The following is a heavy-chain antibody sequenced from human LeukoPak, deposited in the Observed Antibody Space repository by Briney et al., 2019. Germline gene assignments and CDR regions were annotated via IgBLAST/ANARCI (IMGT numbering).Heavy chain of an antibody. V-gene: IGHV3-30-3*01. CDR1: AFTFSNYF. CDR2: IASDGSHT. J-gene: IGHJ3*02. CDR3: ARERQDTIVHSGAFDI. Sequence: GRSLRLSCAASAFTFSNYFMHWVRQAPGKGLEWVAVIASDGSHTFYVESVKGRFTISGDNSKKTLYLQMNSLRAEDTAVYFCARERQDTIVHSGAFDIWGQGTMVTVSS. D-gene: IGHD3-10*01.